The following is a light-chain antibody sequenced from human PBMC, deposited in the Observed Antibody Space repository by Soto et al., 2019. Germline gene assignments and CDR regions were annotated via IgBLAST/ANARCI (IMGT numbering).Light chain of an antibody. Sequence: QSALAQPPSASATPGQTVTISCSGSNSNIGTNTVNWYQQLPRRTPSLLIYTNNQRPSGVPQRFSGSKTGTSASLAIGGLQSEDGADYYCAAWDDSLGAYVFGTGTKVTVL. CDR3: AAWDDSLGAYV. CDR1: NSNIGTNT. CDR2: TNN. J-gene: IGLJ1*01. V-gene: IGLV1-44*01.